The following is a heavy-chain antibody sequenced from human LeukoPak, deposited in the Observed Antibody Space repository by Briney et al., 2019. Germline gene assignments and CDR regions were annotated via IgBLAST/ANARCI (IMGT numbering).Heavy chain of an antibody. CDR2: INPSTGGT. CDR3: ARQYCGGDCYNP. D-gene: IGHD2-21*02. CDR1: GYTFTTYY. J-gene: IGHJ5*02. Sequence: ASVTVSCTASGYTFTTYYIHWVRQAPGQGLQWMGWINPSTGGTKYAENFQGRVTMTRDTSITTAYMELSRLTSDDTGVYYCARQYCGGDCYNPWGQGTLVIVAS. V-gene: IGHV1-2*02.